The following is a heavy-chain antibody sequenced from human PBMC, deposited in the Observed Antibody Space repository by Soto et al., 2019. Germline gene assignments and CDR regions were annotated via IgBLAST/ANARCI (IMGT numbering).Heavy chain of an antibody. CDR1: GFTFSSYG. Sequence: HPGGSLRLSCAASGFTFSSYGMHWVRQAPGKGLEWVAVIWYDGSNKYYADSVKGRFTISRDNSKNTLYLQMNSLRAEDTAVYYCARERSSIAARSGVSGGYYYYYGMDVWGQGTTVTVSS. J-gene: IGHJ6*02. CDR2: IWYDGSNK. D-gene: IGHD6-6*01. CDR3: ARERSSIAARSGVSGGYYYYYGMDV. V-gene: IGHV3-33*01.